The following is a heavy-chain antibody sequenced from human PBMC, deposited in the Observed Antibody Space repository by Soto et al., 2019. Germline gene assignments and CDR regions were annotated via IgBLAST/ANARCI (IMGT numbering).Heavy chain of an antibody. CDR2: INHSGST. J-gene: IGHJ5*02. CDR1: GGSFSGYY. D-gene: IGHD3-10*01. V-gene: IGHV4-34*01. Sequence: PSETLSLTCAVYGGSFSGYYWSWIRQPPGKGLEWIGEINHSGSTNYNPSLKSRVTISVDTSKNQFSLKLSSVTAADTAVYYCATLYGSGSYDWFDPWGRG. CDR3: ATLYGSGSYDWFDP.